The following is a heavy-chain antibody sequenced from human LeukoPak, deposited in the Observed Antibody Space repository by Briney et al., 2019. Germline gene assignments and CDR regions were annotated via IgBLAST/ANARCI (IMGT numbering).Heavy chain of an antibody. CDR1: GFTFSSYS. CDR2: ISSGSSYI. Sequence: GGSLRLSCAASGFTFSSYSMNWVRQAPGKGLEWVSSISSGSSYIYYADSVKGRFTISRDNAKNSLYLQMNSLRSEDTAVYYCARGPGGLVDSSGQYYFDYWGQGTLVTVSS. J-gene: IGHJ4*02. V-gene: IGHV3-21*01. D-gene: IGHD6-19*01. CDR3: ARGPGGLVDSSGQYYFDY.